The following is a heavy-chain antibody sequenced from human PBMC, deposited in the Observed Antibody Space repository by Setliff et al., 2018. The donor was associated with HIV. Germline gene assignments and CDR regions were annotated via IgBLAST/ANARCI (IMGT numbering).Heavy chain of an antibody. CDR3: ARGHCSGTNCYGVDYYGMDV. CDR1: GGSFSGHS. Sequence: SETLSLTCAVYGGSFSGHSWTWIRQPPGKGLEWIGEINRSGSANYNRSLKSRVTMSVDTSKRQFSLKLDSVTAADTAIYYCARGHCSGTNCYGVDYYGMDVWGQGTTVTVSS. V-gene: IGHV4-34*01. CDR2: INRSGSA. J-gene: IGHJ6*02. D-gene: IGHD2-2*01.